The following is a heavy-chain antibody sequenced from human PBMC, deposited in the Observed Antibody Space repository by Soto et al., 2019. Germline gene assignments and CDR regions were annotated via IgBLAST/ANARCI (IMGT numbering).Heavy chain of an antibody. CDR2: VSVSNRKT. J-gene: IGHJ4*02. CDR1: GYTFINYG. CDR3: ARYLNYYDIFAGYYPYFDY. D-gene: IGHD3-9*01. V-gene: IGHV1-18*01. Sequence: GASVKVSCKASGYTFINYGISWVRQAPGQGLEWMGWVSVSNRKTSYAQKFRGRVTMTTDTSTSTAYMELRSLRSDDTAVYYCARYLNYYDIFAGYYPYFDYWGQGTLVTVSS.